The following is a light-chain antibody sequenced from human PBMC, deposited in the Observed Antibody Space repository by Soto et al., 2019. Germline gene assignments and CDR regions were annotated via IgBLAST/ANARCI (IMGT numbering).Light chain of an antibody. CDR3: CSYAGSSTLI. Sequence: QSALTQPASVSAYPGQSITISCTGTSSDVGTYNLVSWYQQHPGKAPKLMIYEVNKRPSGVSDRFSGSKSGNTASLTISGLQAEDEADYYCCSYAGSSTLIFGGGTKLTVL. CDR1: SSDVGTYNL. CDR2: EVN. J-gene: IGLJ2*01. V-gene: IGLV2-23*02.